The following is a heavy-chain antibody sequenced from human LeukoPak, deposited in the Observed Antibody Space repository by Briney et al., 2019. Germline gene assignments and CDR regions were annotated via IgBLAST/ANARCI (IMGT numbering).Heavy chain of an antibody. CDR1: GFTFSDYY. J-gene: IGHJ4*02. Sequence: GGSLRLSCAASGFTFSDYYMSWIRQAPGKGLEWVSYISSSGSTIYYADSVKGRFTISRDNAKNSLYLQINSLRAEDTAVYYCARDPIVVVVAATGGLDYWGQGTLVTVSS. CDR3: ARDPIVVVVAATGGLDY. CDR2: ISSSGSTI. D-gene: IGHD2-15*01. V-gene: IGHV3-11*01.